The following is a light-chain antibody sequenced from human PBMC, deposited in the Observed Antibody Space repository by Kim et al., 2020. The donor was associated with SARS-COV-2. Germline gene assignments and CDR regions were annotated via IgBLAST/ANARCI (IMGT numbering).Light chain of an antibody. CDR2: QAS. J-gene: IGKJ2*01. Sequence: SASVGARVTITCRASQIIDTFLAWYQQKPGKAPNLLIYQASNLQIGVPSRFSGSGSGAEFTLTISSLQPDDFATYYCQHYIRFPYTFGQGTKVEI. CDR1: QIIDTF. V-gene: IGKV1-5*03. CDR3: QHYIRFPYT.